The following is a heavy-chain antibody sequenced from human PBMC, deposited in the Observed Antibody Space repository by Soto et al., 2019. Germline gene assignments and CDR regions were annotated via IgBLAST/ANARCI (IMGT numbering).Heavy chain of an antibody. CDR1: GFSFSAYA. CDR3: TRVNRENVWDY. D-gene: IGHD3-16*01. Sequence: EVQLVESGGGLVQPGGSLRLSCAASGFSFSAYAMHWVRQAPGKGLHCVSGITNDGGTTYYTDSVKGRFTISRDNSKNTLYLQMGSLRAEDMAVYYCTRVNRENVWDYWGQGTLVTVSS. CDR2: ITNDGGTT. J-gene: IGHJ4*02. V-gene: IGHV3-64*07.